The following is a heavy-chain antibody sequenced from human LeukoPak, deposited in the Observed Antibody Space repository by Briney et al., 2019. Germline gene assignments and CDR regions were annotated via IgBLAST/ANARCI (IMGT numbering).Heavy chain of an antibody. V-gene: IGHV3-66*01. J-gene: IGHJ4*02. CDR3: ARGPYKYVISANPDY. CDR1: GFTVSNNY. CDR2: IYSGGTT. D-gene: IGHD1-1*01. Sequence: GGSLRLSCAASGFTVSNNYLHWVRQAPGKGLEWVSVIYSGGTTYYANSVKGRFTISRDNAKNSLFLQMNSLRAEDTAVYYCARGPYKYVISANPDYWGQGTLVTVSS.